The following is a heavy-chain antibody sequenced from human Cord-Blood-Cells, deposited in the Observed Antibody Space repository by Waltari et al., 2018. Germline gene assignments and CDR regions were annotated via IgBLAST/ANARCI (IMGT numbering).Heavy chain of an antibody. D-gene: IGHD4-17*01. CDR3: ASGPQDGDRDY. CDR1: AFTFTSFL. J-gene: IGHJ4*02. Sequence: EVQLVASGGGLVKPGGSLRLSCAASAFTFTSFLMNSVRQAPGKGLEWDSSISSSSSYIYYADSVKGRFTISRDNAKNSLYLQMNSLRAEDTAVYYCASGPQDGDRDYWGQGTLVTVSS. V-gene: IGHV3-21*01. CDR2: ISSSSSYI.